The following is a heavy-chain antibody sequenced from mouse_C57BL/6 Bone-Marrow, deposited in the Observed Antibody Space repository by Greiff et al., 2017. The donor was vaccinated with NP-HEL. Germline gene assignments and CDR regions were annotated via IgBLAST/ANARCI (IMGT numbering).Heavy chain of an antibody. V-gene: IGHV1-7*01. J-gene: IGHJ4*01. Sequence: QVQLKESGAELAKPGASVKLSCKASGYTFTSYWMHWVKQRPGQGLEWIGYINPSSGYTKYNQKFKDKATLTADKSSSTAYMQLSSLTDEDSAVYDCARDRASTGTRAMDYWGQGTSVTVSS. CDR1: GYTFTSYW. CDR2: INPSSGYT. D-gene: IGHD4-1*02. CDR3: ARDRASTGTRAMDY.